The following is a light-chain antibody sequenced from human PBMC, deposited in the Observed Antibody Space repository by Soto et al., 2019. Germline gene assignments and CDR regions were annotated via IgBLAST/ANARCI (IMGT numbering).Light chain of an antibody. Sequence: QSALTQPASVSGAPGQSITISCTGTSSEVGVYNYVSWYQHHPGKAPKIMIYEVSNRPSGVSNRFSGSKSGNTASLTISGLQAEDEADYYCSSYTSSSTWVFGGGTKLTVL. CDR3: SSYTSSSTWV. CDR1: SSEVGVYNY. J-gene: IGLJ3*02. V-gene: IGLV2-14*01. CDR2: EVS.